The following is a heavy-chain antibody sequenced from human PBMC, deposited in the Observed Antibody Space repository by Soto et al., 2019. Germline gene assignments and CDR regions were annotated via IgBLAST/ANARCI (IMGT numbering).Heavy chain of an antibody. CDR2: IKSKTDGGIT. D-gene: IGHD6-6*01. J-gene: IGHJ4*02. V-gene: IGHV3-15*01. CDR3: TTGSTSTKNY. CDR1: GFTFSNAW. Sequence: PGGSLRLSCAASGFTFSNAWLSWVRQAPGKGLEWVGRIKSKTDGGITDYTAPVKGRFTISRDDSKNTLYLQMNSLKIEDTAVYYCTTGSTSTKNYWGQGTPVTFSS.